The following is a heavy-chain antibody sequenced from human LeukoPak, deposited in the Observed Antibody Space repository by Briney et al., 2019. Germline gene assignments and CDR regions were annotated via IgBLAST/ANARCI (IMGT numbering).Heavy chain of an antibody. CDR1: GYTFTSYG. J-gene: IGHJ4*02. D-gene: IGHD3-9*01. V-gene: IGHV1-18*01. CDR3: ARDYDILTGYPYFDY. CDR2: ISAYNGNT. Sequence: ASVKVSCKASGYTFTSYGISWVRQAPGQGLEWMGWISAYNGNTNYAQKFQGRVTITRDTSASTAYMELSSLRSEDTAVYYCARDYDILTGYPYFDYWGQGTLVTVSS.